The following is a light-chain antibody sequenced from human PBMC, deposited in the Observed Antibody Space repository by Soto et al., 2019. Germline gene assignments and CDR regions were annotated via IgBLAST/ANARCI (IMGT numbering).Light chain of an antibody. J-gene: IGLJ1*01. V-gene: IGLV2-14*01. CDR2: DVS. Sequence: QSVLTQPASVSGSPGQSITISCTGTSSDVGGYNYVSWHQQHPGKVPKLMIYDVSYRPSGVSNRFSGSKSGNTASLTISGLQAEDEADYYCSSYTTSSTYVFGTWTKVTVL. CDR1: SSDVGGYNY. CDR3: SSYTTSSTYV.